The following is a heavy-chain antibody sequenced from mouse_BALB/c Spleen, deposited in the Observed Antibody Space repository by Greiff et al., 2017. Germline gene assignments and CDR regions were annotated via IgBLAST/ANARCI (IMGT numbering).Heavy chain of an antibody. Sequence: QVQLQQPGAELVKPGASVKLSCKASGYTFTSYYMYWVKQRPGQGLEWIGGINPSNGGTNFNEKFKSKATLTVDKSSSTAYMQLSSLTSEDSAVYYCTRRGLWNYYAMDDWGQGTSVTVSS. CDR1: GYTFTSYY. J-gene: IGHJ4*01. CDR2: INPSNGGT. CDR3: TRRGLWNYYAMDD. V-gene: IGHV1S81*02.